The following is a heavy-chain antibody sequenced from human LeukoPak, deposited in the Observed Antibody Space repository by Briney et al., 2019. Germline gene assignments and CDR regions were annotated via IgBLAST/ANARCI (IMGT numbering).Heavy chain of an antibody. CDR3: ARPGTTGDVHQQAFDY. D-gene: IGHD1-1*01. J-gene: IGHJ4*02. V-gene: IGHV4-34*01. Sequence: SETLSLTCAVYGGSFSGYYWSWIRQPPGKGLEWIGEINHSGSTNYNPSLKSRVTISVDTSKNQFSLKLSSVTAADTAVYYCARPGTTGDVHQQAFDYWGQGTLVTVSS. CDR1: GGSFSGYY. CDR2: INHSGST.